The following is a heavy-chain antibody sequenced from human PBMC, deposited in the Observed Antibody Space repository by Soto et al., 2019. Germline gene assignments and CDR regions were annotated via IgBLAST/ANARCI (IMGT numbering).Heavy chain of an antibody. Sequence: QVQLVQSGAEVKKPGSSVKVSCKASGGTFSSYAISWVRQAPGQGLEWMGGIIPIFGTANYAQTFQGRVTITADKSTSTAYMELSSLRSEDTAVYYCARASSYDSSGYTYSGVDYWGQGTLVTVSS. D-gene: IGHD3-22*01. CDR1: GGTFSSYA. CDR2: IIPIFGTA. V-gene: IGHV1-69*06. J-gene: IGHJ4*02. CDR3: ARASSYDSSGYTYSGVDY.